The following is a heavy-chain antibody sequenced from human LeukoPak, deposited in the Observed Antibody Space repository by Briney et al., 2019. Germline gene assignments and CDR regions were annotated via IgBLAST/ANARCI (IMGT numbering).Heavy chain of an antibody. V-gene: IGHV4-59*01. CDR2: IYYSGST. CDR3: ARIADCSGGSCYSGIFDY. Sequence: PSETLSLTCTVSGGSISSYYWSWIRQPPGKGLEWIGYIYYSGSTNYNPSLKSRVTISVDTSKNQFSLKLSSVTAADTAVYYCARIADCSGGSCYSGIFDYWGQGTLSPSPQ. J-gene: IGHJ4*02. CDR1: GGSISSYY. D-gene: IGHD2-15*01.